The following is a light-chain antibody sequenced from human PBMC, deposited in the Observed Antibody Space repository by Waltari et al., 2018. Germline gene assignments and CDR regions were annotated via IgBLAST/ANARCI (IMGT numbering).Light chain of an antibody. V-gene: IGLV2-14*01. CDR3: SSYTGDNILL. Sequence: QSALTQPASVSGSPGQSITISCTGTSSDIGRYNTVSWYQQYPGKAPQIIISEVKNRPSGVSPRFSGATSGNTASLTISALQADDEAYFYCSSYTGDNILLFGGGTKVTVL. CDR1: SSDIGRYNT. J-gene: IGLJ3*02. CDR2: EVK.